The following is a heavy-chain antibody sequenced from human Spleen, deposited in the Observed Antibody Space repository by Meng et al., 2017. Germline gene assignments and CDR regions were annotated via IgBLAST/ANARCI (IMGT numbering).Heavy chain of an antibody. V-gene: IGHV3-11*04. J-gene: IGHJ4*02. D-gene: IGHD4-17*01. Sequence: GESLKISCAASGFPFSDYYMRWIRQAPGKGLEWVSYINSSGSTLYYGDSVKGRFTISRDNGKNSLYLQMNSLRAEDSAIYYCARSTGTSTSWHSLGYWGQGTRVTVSS. CDR1: GFPFSDYY. CDR3: ARSTGTSTSWHSLGY. CDR2: INSSGSTL.